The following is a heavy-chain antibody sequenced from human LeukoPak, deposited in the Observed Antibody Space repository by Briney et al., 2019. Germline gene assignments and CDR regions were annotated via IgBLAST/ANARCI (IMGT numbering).Heavy chain of an antibody. CDR1: GGSISSNDYY. D-gene: IGHD4-17*01. CDR3: ARGDYGDYHFDS. CDR2: IYYSGST. Sequence: PSETLSLTCTVSGGSISSNDYYWDWIRQPPGMGLEYIGSIYYSGSTYYNPSLKSRVTISVDTSKNQFSLKLSSVTAADTAFYYCARGDYGDYHFDSWGQGTLVTVSS. J-gene: IGHJ4*02. V-gene: IGHV4-39*01.